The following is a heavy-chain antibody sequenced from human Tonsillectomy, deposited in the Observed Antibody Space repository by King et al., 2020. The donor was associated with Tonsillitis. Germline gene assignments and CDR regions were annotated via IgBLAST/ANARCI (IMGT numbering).Heavy chain of an antibody. CDR3: ARVFRGYYQRGNYFDY. CDR2: TRNKANSYTT. CDR1: GFTFSDHY. J-gene: IGHJ4*02. V-gene: IGHV3-72*01. D-gene: IGHD2/OR15-2a*01. Sequence: VQLVESGGGLVQPGGSLRLSCAASGFTFSDHYMDWVRQAPGKGLEWVGRTRNKANSYTTEYAAFVKVRLTISRDDSKTPLYLQMNSLKTEDTAVYYCARVFRGYYQRGNYFDYWGQGALVTVSS.